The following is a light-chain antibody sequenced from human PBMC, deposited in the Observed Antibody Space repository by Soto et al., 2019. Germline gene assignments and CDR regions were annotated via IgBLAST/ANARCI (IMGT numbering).Light chain of an antibody. V-gene: IGLV1-47*02. CDR1: RSNIGSNL. CDR2: SND. Sequence: QSVLTQPPSASGTPGQRVTIFCSGRRSNIGSNLVYWYQQLPGTAPKLLIFSNDQRPSGVPDPFSGSRSGTSASLAISGLRSEDEGDYYCATWDDSLSGVVFGGGTKLTVL. CDR3: ATWDDSLSGVV. J-gene: IGLJ2*01.